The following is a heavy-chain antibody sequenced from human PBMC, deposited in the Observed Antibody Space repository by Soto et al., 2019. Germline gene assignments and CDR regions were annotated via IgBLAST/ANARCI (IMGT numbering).Heavy chain of an antibody. J-gene: IGHJ4*02. V-gene: IGHV1-3*01. Sequence: QVQLVQSGAEVKKPGASVKVSCKASGYTFTSYAMQWVRQAPGQRLEWMGWINAGNGNTKYSQKFQGRVTITSDTRACSVYMERSSLTSVDTAVYYSARDLGGSSDYWGQGTLVTVSS. CDR2: INAGNGNT. CDR3: ARDLGGSSDY. D-gene: IGHD6-6*01. CDR1: GYTFTSYA.